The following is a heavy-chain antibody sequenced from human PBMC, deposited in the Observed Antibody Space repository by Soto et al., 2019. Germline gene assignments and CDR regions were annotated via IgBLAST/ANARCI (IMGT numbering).Heavy chain of an antibody. V-gene: IGHV3-11*04. CDR2: ISSSSTI. CDR1: GFTFSDYY. CDR3: ARDEHDYVWGSYRYTGLLLDY. D-gene: IGHD3-16*02. Sequence: GGSLRLSCAASGFTFSDYYVNWVRQAPGKGLEWVSSISSSSTIYYADSVKGRFTISRDNAKNSLYLQMNSLRAEDTAVYYCARDEHDYVWGSYRYTGLLLDYWGQGTLVTVSS. J-gene: IGHJ4*02.